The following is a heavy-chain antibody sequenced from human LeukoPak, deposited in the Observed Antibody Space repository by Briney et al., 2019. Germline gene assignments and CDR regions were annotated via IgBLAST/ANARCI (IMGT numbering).Heavy chain of an antibody. CDR3: AKCWGYCSSTSCYTHKRHFDY. V-gene: IGHV3-23*01. Sequence: PGGSLRLSCAASGFTFSSYAMSWVRQAPGQGLEWVSAISGSGGSTYYADSVKGRFTISRDNSKNTLYLQMNSLRAEDTAVYYCAKCWGYCSSTSCYTHKRHFDYWGQGTLVTVSS. J-gene: IGHJ4*02. CDR2: ISGSGGST. CDR1: GFTFSSYA. D-gene: IGHD2-2*02.